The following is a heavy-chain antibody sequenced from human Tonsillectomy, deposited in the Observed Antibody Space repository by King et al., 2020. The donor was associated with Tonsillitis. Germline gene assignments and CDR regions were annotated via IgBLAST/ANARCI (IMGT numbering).Heavy chain of an antibody. CDR2: LFASGTT. Sequence: QLQESGPGLVKPSETLSLTCTVSGGPISSYYWTWIRQPAGMGLEWIGRLFASGTTNYNPSLTSRVTMSVETSKNQFSLKLSSVTAADTAMYYCATFGGGDLYSDDGFDLWGQGTMVTVSS. J-gene: IGHJ3*01. D-gene: IGHD2-21*02. V-gene: IGHV4-4*07. CDR1: GGPISSYY. CDR3: ATFGGGDLYSDDGFDL.